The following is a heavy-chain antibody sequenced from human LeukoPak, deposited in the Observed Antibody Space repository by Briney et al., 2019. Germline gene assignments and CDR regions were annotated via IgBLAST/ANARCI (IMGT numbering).Heavy chain of an antibody. CDR3: ARSRFVVVPAAIVYYYYGMDV. D-gene: IGHD2-2*01. J-gene: IGHJ6*02. Sequence: PSETLSLTCTVSGGSISSYYWSWIRQPPGKGLEWIGYIYYSGSTNYNPSLKSRVTISVGTSKNQFSLKLSSVTAADTAVYYCARSRFVVVPAAIVYYYYGMDVWGQGTTVTVSS. CDR1: GGSISSYY. V-gene: IGHV4-59*01. CDR2: IYYSGST.